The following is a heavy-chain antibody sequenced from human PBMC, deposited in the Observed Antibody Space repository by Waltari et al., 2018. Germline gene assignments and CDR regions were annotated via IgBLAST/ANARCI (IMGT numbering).Heavy chain of an antibody. CDR3: AISPPTPVHHYYYYYMDV. CDR1: GYTLTELS. J-gene: IGHJ6*03. V-gene: IGHV1-24*01. Sequence: QVQLVQSGAEVKKPGASVKVSCKVSGYTLTELSMHWVRQAPGTGLEWMGGFDPEDGETIYAQKCQGRVTMTEDTSTDTAYMGLSSLRSEDTAVYYCAISPPTPVHHYYYYYMDVWGKGTTVTVSS. CDR2: FDPEDGET.